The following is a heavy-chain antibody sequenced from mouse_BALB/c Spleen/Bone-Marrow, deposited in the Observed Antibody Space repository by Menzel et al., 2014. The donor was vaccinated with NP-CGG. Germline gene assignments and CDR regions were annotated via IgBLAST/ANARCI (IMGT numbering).Heavy chain of an antibody. CDR2: IYPYNGGT. D-gene: IGHD1-1*02. Sequence: EVQVVESGPELVKPGASVKISCKASGYTFTDYNMHWVKQSHGKSLEWIGYIYPYNGGTGYNQKFKGKATLTVDNSSSTAYMELRSLTSEDSAVYYCARELSWYFDVWGAGTTVTVSS. V-gene: IGHV1S29*02. J-gene: IGHJ1*01. CDR3: ARELSWYFDV. CDR1: GYTFTDYN.